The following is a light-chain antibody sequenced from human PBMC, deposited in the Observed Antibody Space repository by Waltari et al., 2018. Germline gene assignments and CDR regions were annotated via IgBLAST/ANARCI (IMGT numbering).Light chain of an antibody. J-gene: IGKJ1*01. CDR3: QQYNSYSWT. CDR2: DAS. CDR1: QTISYW. V-gene: IGKV1-5*01. Sequence: DIKMTQSPSTLSASVGDSVTITCRAKQTISYWLAWYQQKPGKAPRLLIYDASILESGVPSRFSGSASGTEFTLSINSLQPDDFACYYCQQYNSYSWTFGQGTKVEIK.